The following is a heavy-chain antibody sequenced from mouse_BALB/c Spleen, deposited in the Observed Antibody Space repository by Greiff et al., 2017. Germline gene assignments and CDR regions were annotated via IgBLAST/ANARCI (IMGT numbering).Heavy chain of an antibody. V-gene: IGHV5-17*02. Sequence: EVQGVESGGGLVQPGGSRKLSCAASGFTFSSFGMHWVRQAPEKGLEWVAYISSGSSTIYYADTVKGRFTISRDNPKNTLFLQMTSLRSEDTAMYYCARRHDGAMDYWGQGTSVTVSS. CDR1: GFTFSSFG. CDR2: ISSGSSTI. J-gene: IGHJ4*01. D-gene: IGHD2-14*01. CDR3: ARRHDGAMDY.